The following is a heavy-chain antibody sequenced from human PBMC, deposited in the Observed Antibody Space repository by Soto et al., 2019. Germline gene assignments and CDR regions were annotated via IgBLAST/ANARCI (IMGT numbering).Heavy chain of an antibody. CDR3: ARWVVSESYYYGMDV. J-gene: IGHJ6*02. D-gene: IGHD2-21*01. CDR2: IYYSGST. CDR1: GDSINSHC. V-gene: IGHV4-59*08. Sequence: SETLSLTCTVSGDSINSHCWSWIRQPPGKGLEWIGYIYYSGSTNYNPSLKSRVTILVDTSKNQFSLKLTSVTAADTAVYYCARWVVSESYYYGMDVWGQGTTVTVSS.